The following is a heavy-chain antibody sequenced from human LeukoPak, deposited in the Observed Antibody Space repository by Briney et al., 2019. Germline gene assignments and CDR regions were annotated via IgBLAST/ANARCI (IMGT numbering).Heavy chain of an antibody. CDR1: GFTFSSYW. J-gene: IGHJ3*02. V-gene: IGHV3-7*01. Sequence: GGSLRLSCAASGFTFSSYWMSRVRQAPGKGLEWVANIKQDGSEKYYVDSVKGRFTISRDNAKNSLYLQMNSLRAEDTAVYYCASTDNWNFDAFDIWGQGTMVTVSS. D-gene: IGHD1-7*01. CDR3: ASTDNWNFDAFDI. CDR2: IKQDGSEK.